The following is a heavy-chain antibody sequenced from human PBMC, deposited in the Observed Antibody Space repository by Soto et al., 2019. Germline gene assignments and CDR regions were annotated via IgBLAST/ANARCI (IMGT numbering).Heavy chain of an antibody. CDR3: ARSGGGGWSRAAAGTLGY. V-gene: IGHV4-39*01. CDR1: GGSISSSSYY. CDR2: IYYSGST. Sequence: SETLSLTCTVSGGSISSSSYYWGWIRQPPGKGLEWIGSIYYSGSTYYNPSLKSRVTISVDTSKNQFSLKLSSVTAADTAVYYCARSGGGGWSRAAAGTLGYWGQGTLVTVSS. D-gene: IGHD6-13*01. J-gene: IGHJ4*02.